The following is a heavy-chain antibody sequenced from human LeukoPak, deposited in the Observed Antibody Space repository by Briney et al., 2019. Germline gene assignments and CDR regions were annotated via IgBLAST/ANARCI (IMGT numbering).Heavy chain of an antibody. Sequence: ASVKVSCKASGYNFISYYMHWVRQAPGQGVEWMGIINPSGGSTSYAQKFQDRFTMTRDTSTSTVYMELSSLKSEDTAVYYCAREDVVLVDAVRYQYYGMDVWGQGTTVTVSS. V-gene: IGHV1-46*01. CDR3: AREDVVLVDAVRYQYYGMDV. J-gene: IGHJ6*02. CDR2: INPSGGST. D-gene: IGHD2-8*01. CDR1: GYNFISYY.